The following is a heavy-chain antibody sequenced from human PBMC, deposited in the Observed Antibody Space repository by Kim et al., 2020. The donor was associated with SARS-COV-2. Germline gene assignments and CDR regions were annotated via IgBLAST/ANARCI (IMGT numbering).Heavy chain of an antibody. CDR3: ARAGGYYDILTGYYNDGGAGYYYYGMDV. CDR2: IYPGDSDT. J-gene: IGHJ6*02. CDR1: GYSFTSYW. V-gene: IGHV5-51*01. Sequence: GESLKISCKGSGYSFTSYWIGWVRQMPGKGLEWMGIIYPGDSDTRYSPSFQGQVTISADKSISTAYLQWSSLKASDTAMYYCARAGGYYDILTGYYNDGGAGYYYYGMDVWGQGTTVTVSS. D-gene: IGHD3-9*01.